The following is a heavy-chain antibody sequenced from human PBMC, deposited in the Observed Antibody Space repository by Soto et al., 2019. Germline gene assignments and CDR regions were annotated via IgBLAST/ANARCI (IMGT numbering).Heavy chain of an antibody. CDR1: GGSISSSNW. Sequence: SETLSLTCAVSGGSISSSNWWSWVRQPPGKGLEWIGEIYHSGSTNYNPSLKSRVTISVDKSKNQFSLKLSSVTAADTAVYYCARLTYYYDSSGYELIDYWGQGTLVTVSS. CDR3: ARLTYYYDSSGYELIDY. V-gene: IGHV4-4*02. J-gene: IGHJ4*02. D-gene: IGHD3-22*01. CDR2: IYHSGST.